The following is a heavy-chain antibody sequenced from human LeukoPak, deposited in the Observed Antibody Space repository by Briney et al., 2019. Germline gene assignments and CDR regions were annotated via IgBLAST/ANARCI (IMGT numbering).Heavy chain of an antibody. CDR3: ARFGPPCYAGYYYNSFDY. J-gene: IGHJ4*02. V-gene: IGHV4-39*07. CDR2: IYYSGST. D-gene: IGHD3-22*01. Sequence: SETLSLTCTVSGGSISSSSYYWGWIRQPPGKGLEWIGSIYYSGSTYYNPSLKSRVTISVDTSKNQFSLKLSSVTAADTAVYYCARFGPPCYAGYYYNSFDYWGQGTLVTVSS. CDR1: GGSISSSSYY.